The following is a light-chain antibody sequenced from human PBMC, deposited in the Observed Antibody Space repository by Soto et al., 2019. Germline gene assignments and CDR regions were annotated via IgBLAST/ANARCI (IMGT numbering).Light chain of an antibody. CDR3: MQALQTPWT. J-gene: IGKJ1*01. CDR1: QSLLHSNGYNY. CDR2: LGS. V-gene: IGKV2-28*01. Sequence: DIVMTQSPLSLPVTPGEPASISCRSSQSLLHSNGYNYLDWYLQKPGQSPQLLIYLGSNRASGVPDRLSGGASGTDFTLKISRVEAEDVGVYYCMQALQTPWTFGQGTKVEIK.